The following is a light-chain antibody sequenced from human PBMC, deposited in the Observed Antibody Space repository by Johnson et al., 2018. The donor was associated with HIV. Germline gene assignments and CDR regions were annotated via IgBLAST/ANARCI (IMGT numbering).Light chain of an antibody. V-gene: IGLV1-51*01. CDR1: SSNIGNNY. Sequence: QSVLTQPPSVSAAPGQKVTISCSGSSSNIGNNYVSWYQQLPGTAPKLLIYDNNKRPSGIPDRFSGSKSGTSATLGITGLQTGDDADYYCGTWDSSLSAYVIGTGTKVTGL. CDR2: DNN. CDR3: GTWDSSLSAYV. J-gene: IGLJ1*01.